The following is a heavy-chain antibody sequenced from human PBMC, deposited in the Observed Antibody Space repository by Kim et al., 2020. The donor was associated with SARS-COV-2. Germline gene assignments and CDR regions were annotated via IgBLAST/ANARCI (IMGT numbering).Heavy chain of an antibody. J-gene: IGHJ5*02. CDR3: AREQVDTAIVNGFAP. D-gene: IGHD3-16*02. V-gene: IGHV3-11*05. Sequence: DSVKGRFTISRDNAKKSLYLQMNSLRPEDTAVYYCAREQVDTAIVNGFAPWGQGTPVTVAS.